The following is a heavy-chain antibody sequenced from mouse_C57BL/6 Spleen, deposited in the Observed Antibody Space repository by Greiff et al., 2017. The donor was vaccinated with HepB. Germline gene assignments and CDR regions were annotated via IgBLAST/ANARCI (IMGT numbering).Heavy chain of an antibody. Sequence: VKLMESGAELARPGASVKLSCKASGYTFTSYGISWVKQRTGQGLEWIGEIYPRSGNTYYNEKFKGKATLTADKSSSTAYMELRSLTSEDSAVYFCARSDYGSSYVPSFDYWGQGTTLTVSS. CDR1: GYTFTSYG. D-gene: IGHD1-1*01. CDR3: ARSDYGSSYVPSFDY. V-gene: IGHV1-81*01. CDR2: IYPRSGNT. J-gene: IGHJ2*01.